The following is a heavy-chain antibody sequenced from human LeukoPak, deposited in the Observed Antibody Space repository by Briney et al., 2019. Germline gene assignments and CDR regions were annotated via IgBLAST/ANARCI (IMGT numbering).Heavy chain of an antibody. V-gene: IGHV1-8*01. CDR2: MNPNSGNT. CDR3: ARADPDYYYDSSGYTNP. D-gene: IGHD3-22*01. Sequence: ASVKVSCKASGYTFTSYDINWVRQATGQGLEWMGWMNPNSGNTGYAQKFQGRVTMTRNTSISTAYMELSSLRSEDTAVYYCARADPDYYYDSSGYTNPWGQGTLVTVSS. J-gene: IGHJ5*02. CDR1: GYTFTSYD.